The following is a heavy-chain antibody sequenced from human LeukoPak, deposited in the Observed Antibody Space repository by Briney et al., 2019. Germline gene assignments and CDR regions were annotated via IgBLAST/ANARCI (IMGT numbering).Heavy chain of an antibody. CDR1: GGSISSSSYY. D-gene: IGHD5-12*01. CDR3: ARVGGFRVATFWFDP. J-gene: IGHJ5*02. CDR2: IYYSRST. V-gene: IGHV4-39*07. Sequence: PSETLSLTCTVSGGSISSSSYYWGRIRQPPGKGLEWIGNIYYSRSTYYNPSLKSRVTISGDTSKNQFSLKVSSVTAGDRAVYYCARVGGFRVATFWFDPWGQGTLVTVS.